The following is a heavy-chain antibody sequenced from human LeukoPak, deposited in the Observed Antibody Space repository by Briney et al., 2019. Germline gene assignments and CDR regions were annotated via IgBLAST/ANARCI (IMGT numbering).Heavy chain of an antibody. D-gene: IGHD2-15*01. CDR1: GGSISSGSYY. Sequence: PSETLSLACTVSGGSISSGSYYWSWIRQPAGKGLEWIGRIYTSGSTNYNPSLKSRVTISVDTSKNQFSLKLSSVTAADTAVYYRARDHPGWWFDPWGQGTLVTVSS. CDR2: IYTSGST. J-gene: IGHJ5*02. V-gene: IGHV4-61*02. CDR3: ARDHPGWWFDP.